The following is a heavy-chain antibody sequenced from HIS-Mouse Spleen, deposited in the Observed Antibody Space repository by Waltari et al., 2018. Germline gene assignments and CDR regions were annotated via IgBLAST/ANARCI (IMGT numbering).Heavy chain of an antibody. Sequence: EVQLVESGGGLVKPGGSLRLACAPSGFTFSSYSMNWVRQAPGKGLEWVSSISSSSSYIYYADSVKGRFTISRDNAKNSLYLQMNSLRAEDTAVYYCARDPSGYDNHWGQGTLVTVSS. CDR3: ARDPSGYDNH. J-gene: IGHJ5*02. CDR1: GFTFSSYS. V-gene: IGHV3-21*01. D-gene: IGHD5-12*01. CDR2: ISSSSSYI.